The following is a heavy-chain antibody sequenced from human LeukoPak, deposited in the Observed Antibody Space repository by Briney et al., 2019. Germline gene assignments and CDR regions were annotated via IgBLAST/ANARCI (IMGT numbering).Heavy chain of an antibody. CDR1: GGSISSYY. CDR3: ARDFGYYDSSGYYQDNAFDI. Sequence: SETLSLTCTVSGGSISSYYWSWIRQPPGKGLEWIGYIYYSGSTNYNPALKSRVTISVDTSKNQFSLKLTSVTAADTAVYYCARDFGYYDSSGYYQDNAFDIWGQGTMVTVSS. J-gene: IGHJ3*02. CDR2: IYYSGST. V-gene: IGHV4-59*12. D-gene: IGHD3-22*01.